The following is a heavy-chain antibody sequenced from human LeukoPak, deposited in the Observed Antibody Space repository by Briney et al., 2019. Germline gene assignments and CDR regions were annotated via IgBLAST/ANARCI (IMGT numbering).Heavy chain of an antibody. CDR3: ARGRQWLNWFDP. J-gene: IGHJ5*02. CDR2: TYYRSKWCN. D-gene: IGHD5-24*01. V-gene: IGHV6-1*01. CDR1: GDSMISNTAA. Sequence: SQTLSLTCAISGDSMISNTAAWNWIRQSPSRGLEWLGRTYYRSKWCNDYALSVKSRISINPDTSKNQFSLQLNSVTPEDTAVYYCARGRQWLNWFDPWGQGTLVTVSS.